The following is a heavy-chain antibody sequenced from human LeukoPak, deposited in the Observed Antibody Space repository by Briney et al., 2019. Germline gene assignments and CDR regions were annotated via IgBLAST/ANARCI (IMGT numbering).Heavy chain of an antibody. J-gene: IGHJ4*02. CDR1: GSTFDDYA. Sequence: GGSLRLSCAASGSTFDDYAMHWVRQAPGKGLEWVSLISGDGGSTYYADSVKGRFTISRDNSKNSLYLQMNSLRTEDTALYYCAKGAAAGNYFDYWGQGTLVTVSS. CDR3: AKGAAAGNYFDY. CDR2: ISGDGGST. V-gene: IGHV3-43*02. D-gene: IGHD6-13*01.